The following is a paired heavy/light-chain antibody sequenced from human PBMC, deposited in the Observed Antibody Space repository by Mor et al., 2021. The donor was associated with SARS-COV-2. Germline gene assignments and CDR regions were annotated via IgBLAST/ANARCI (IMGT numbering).Heavy chain of an antibody. Sequence: EVQLLESGGDLVQPGGSLRLSCAASGFTFTNSAMTWVRQAPGKGPEWVSTISGSGDVTYYADSVKGRFSISRDNSKNTLYLQMNSLGADDTAVYHCAKRGGESRGWGPFDMWGQGTMVTVSS. CDR3: AKRGGESRGWGPFDM. J-gene: IGHJ3*02. CDR2: ISGSGDVT. D-gene: IGHD6-19*01. CDR1: GFTFTNSA. V-gene: IGHV3-23*01.
Light chain of an antibody. CDR3: QQGSNWPLT. Sequence: EIVLTQSPATLSLSPGERATLSCRASQSVGTYLAWYQQKPGQAPRLFIYDASNRATGIPARFSGSGSGTDFTLTISSLEPEDFAVYYCQQGSNWPLTFGPGTKVDIK. V-gene: IGKV3-11*01. CDR2: DAS. CDR1: QSVGTY. J-gene: IGKJ3*01.